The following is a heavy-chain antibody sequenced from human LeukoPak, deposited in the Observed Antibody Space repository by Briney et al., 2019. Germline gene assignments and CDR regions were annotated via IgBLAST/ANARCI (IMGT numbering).Heavy chain of an antibody. D-gene: IGHD5-24*01. CDR1: GFSFSDYF. CDR3: ARLQSPDSPLDI. Sequence: PGGSLRLSCAASGFSFSDYFMTWIRQAPGKGLEWVSYISDTGRTIYYADSVRGRFTISRDNAKNSLFLQMDTLRAEDTAVYCCARLQSPDSPLDIWGQGTMVTVSS. V-gene: IGHV3-11*01. CDR2: ISDTGRTI. J-gene: IGHJ3*02.